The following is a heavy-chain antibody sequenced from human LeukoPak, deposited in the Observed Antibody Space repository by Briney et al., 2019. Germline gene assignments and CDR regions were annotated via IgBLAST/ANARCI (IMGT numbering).Heavy chain of an antibody. CDR3: ASDNSGWYDY. CDR1: GGSVSSYY. J-gene: IGHJ4*02. Sequence: SETLSLTCTVSGGSVSSYYWSWIRQPPGKGLEWIGYKYNSGSTYYNPSLKSRVTISVDTSKNQFSLKLSSVTAADTAVYYCASDNSGWYDYWGQGTLVTVSS. CDR2: KYNSGST. D-gene: IGHD6-19*01. V-gene: IGHV4-59*08.